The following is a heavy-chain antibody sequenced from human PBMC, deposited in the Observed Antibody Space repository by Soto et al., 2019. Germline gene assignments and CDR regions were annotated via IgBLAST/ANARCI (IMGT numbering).Heavy chain of an antibody. D-gene: IGHD6-19*01. CDR2: INPNSGGT. CDR3: ARALSSGWPYYYYYYGMDV. Sequence: ASVKVSCKASGYTFTGYYMHWVRQAPGQGLEWMGWINPNSGGTNYAQKFQGWVTMTRDTSISTAYMELSRLRSDDTAVYYCARALSSGWPYYYYYYGMDVWGQGTTVTVS. J-gene: IGHJ6*02. V-gene: IGHV1-2*04. CDR1: GYTFTGYY.